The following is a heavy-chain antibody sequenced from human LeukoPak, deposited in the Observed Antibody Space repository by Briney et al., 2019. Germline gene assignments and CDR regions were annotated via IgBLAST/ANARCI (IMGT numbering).Heavy chain of an antibody. Sequence: SETLSLTCTVSGGSVSSGSYYWSWIRQPPGKGLEWIGYIYYSGSTNYNPSLKSRVTISVDTSKNQFSLKLSSVTAADTAVYYCARIVVEDDAFDIWGQGTMVTVSS. CDR1: GGSVSSGSYY. CDR3: ARIVVEDDAFDI. CDR2: IYYSGST. D-gene: IGHD3-22*01. J-gene: IGHJ3*02. V-gene: IGHV4-61*01.